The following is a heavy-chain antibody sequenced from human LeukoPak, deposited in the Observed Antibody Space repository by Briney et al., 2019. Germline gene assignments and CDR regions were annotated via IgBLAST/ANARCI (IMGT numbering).Heavy chain of an antibody. Sequence: GGSLRLSCAASGFTSSDYYMTWIRQAPGKGLEWLSYIDGRGNTIYYADAVRGRFTISRDNAKNSLYLQMNSLRAEDTAVYYCASLIVVVPASDFDYWGQGTLVTVSS. D-gene: IGHD2-2*01. CDR3: ASLIVVVPASDFDY. CDR1: GFTSSDYY. V-gene: IGHV3-11*04. J-gene: IGHJ4*02. CDR2: IDGRGNTI.